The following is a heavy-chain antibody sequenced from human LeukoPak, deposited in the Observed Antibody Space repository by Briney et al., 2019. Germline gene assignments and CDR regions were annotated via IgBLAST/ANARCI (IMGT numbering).Heavy chain of an antibody. J-gene: IGHJ5*02. CDR2: ISGSGGST. CDR3: AKDVTYGIRGWFDP. V-gene: IGHV3-23*01. Sequence: GGSLRLSCAASGFTFSSYDMNWVRQAPGKGLEWVSAISGSGGSTDHVDSVKGRFTISRDNSKNTLYLQMNSLRAEDTAVYYCAKDVTYGIRGWFDPWGQGTLVTVSS. CDR1: GFTFSSYD. D-gene: IGHD4-17*01.